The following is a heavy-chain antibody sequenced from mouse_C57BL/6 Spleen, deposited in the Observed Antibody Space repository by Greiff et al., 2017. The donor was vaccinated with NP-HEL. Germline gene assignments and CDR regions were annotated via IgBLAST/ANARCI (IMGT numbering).Heavy chain of an antibody. V-gene: IGHV5-17*01. D-gene: IGHD2-5*01. CDR2: ISRGSSTI. CDR1: GFTFSDYG. J-gene: IGHJ2*01. CDR3: ARGYYSNYAEVFDY. Sequence: EVQGVESGGGLVKPGGSLKLSCAASGFTFSDYGMHWVRQAPEKGLEWVAYISRGSSTIYYADTVKGRFTISRDNAKNTLFLQMTSLRAEDTAMYYCARGYYSNYAEVFDYWGQGTTLTVSS.